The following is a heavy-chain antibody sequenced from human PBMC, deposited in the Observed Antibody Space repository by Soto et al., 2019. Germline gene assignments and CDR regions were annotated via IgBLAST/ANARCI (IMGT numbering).Heavy chain of an antibody. V-gene: IGHV1-69*13. CDR1: GGTFSSFA. Sequence: SVKVSCKASGGTFSSFAISWVRQAPGQGLEWMGGIIPIFGTANYAQKFQGRVTITADESTSTAYMELSSLRSEDTAVYYCARGTIVVVPAAILGGYYYGMDVWGQGTTVTVSS. CDR2: IIPIFGTA. J-gene: IGHJ6*02. CDR3: ARGTIVVVPAAILGGYYYGMDV. D-gene: IGHD2-2*01.